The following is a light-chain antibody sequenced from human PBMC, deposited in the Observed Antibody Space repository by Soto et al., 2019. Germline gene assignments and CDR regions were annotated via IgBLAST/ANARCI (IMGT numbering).Light chain of an antibody. CDR1: RGVSSSY. J-gene: IGKJ1*01. V-gene: IGKV3-20*01. CDR3: QHYDISSWT. Sequence: EIVLTQSPGTLSLSPGDRATLSCRASRGVSSSYLAWYQQKPGQAPRPLIYGASNRATGIPDRFGGSGSGTDFTLTISRLDPEDFAVYYCQHYDISSWTFGQGTKVEIK. CDR2: GAS.